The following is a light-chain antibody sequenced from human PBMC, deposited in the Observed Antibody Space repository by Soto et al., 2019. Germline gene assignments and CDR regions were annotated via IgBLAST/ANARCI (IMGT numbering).Light chain of an antibody. CDR2: DAS. J-gene: IGKJ4*01. Sequence: EIVLTQSPATLSLSPGERATLSCRASQTISSYLGWYQQKPGQAPRLLIYDASNRAAGIPARFSGSASGTDFTLTISRLAPEDFAVYYCQQRSKWPLTFGGGTKVEIK. V-gene: IGKV3-11*01. CDR1: QTISSY. CDR3: QQRSKWPLT.